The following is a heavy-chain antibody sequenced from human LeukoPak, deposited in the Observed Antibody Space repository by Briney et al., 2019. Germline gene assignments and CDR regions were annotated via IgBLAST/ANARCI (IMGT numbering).Heavy chain of an antibody. D-gene: IGHD3-22*01. CDR1: GFTFSSYS. Sequence: PGGSLRLSCAASGFTFSSYSMNWVRQAPGKGLEWVSYISSSSSTIYYADSVKGRFTISRDNAKNSLYLQMNSLRAEDTAVYYCARVSYYDSSGYHDGGRFDYWGQGTLVSVSS. CDR2: ISSSSSTI. J-gene: IGHJ4*02. CDR3: ARVSYYDSSGYHDGGRFDY. V-gene: IGHV3-48*01.